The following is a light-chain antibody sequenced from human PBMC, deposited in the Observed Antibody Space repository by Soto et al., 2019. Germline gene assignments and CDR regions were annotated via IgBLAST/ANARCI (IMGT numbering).Light chain of an antibody. J-gene: IGLJ2*01. CDR1: SSDVGSYNL. CDR2: EGS. Sequence: QSALTQPASVSGSPGQSITISCTGTSSDVGSYNLVSWYQQHPDKAPKLMIYEGSKRPSGVSNRFSGSKSGNTASLTISGLQAEDEADHYCCSYAGSSTPVVFGGGTKLTVL. CDR3: CSYAGSSTPVV. V-gene: IGLV2-23*01.